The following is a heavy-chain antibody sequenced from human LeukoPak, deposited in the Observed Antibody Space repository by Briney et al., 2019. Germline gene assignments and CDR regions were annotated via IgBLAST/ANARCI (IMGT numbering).Heavy chain of an antibody. CDR3: ARGQGDGYNLDY. Sequence: ASVKVSCKASGYIFTSYAMNWVRQATGQGLEWMGWMNPNSGNTGYAQKFQGRVTMTRNTSISTAYMELSSLRSEDTAVYYCARGQGDGYNLDYWGQGTLVTVSS. V-gene: IGHV1-8*02. CDR2: MNPNSGNT. J-gene: IGHJ4*02. D-gene: IGHD5-24*01. CDR1: GYIFTSYA.